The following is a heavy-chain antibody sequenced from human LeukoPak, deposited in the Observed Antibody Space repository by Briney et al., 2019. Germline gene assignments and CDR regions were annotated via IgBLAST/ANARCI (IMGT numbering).Heavy chain of an antibody. Sequence: TGGSLRPSCAASGFTFSSYAMTWVRQAPGKGLEWVSTISGSGGSTYFADSVKGRSTISRDNSKNTLYLQMTSLRAEDTAVYYCANPDYWGQGTLVTASS. CDR1: GFTFSSYA. CDR2: ISGSGGST. CDR3: ANPDY. V-gene: IGHV3-23*01. J-gene: IGHJ4*02.